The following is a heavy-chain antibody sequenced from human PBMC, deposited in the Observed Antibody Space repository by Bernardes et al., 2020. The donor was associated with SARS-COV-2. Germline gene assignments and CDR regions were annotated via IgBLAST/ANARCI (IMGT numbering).Heavy chain of an antibody. J-gene: IGHJ6*02. Sequence: ASVKVSCKASGYTFTGYYMHWVRQAPGQGLEWMGWINPNSGGTNYAQKFQGWVTMTRDTSISTAYMELIRLRSDDTAVYYCARSPLYYDFWSGYLSYYYYGMDVWGQGTTVTVSS. CDR3: ARSPLYYDFWSGYLSYYYYGMDV. CDR2: INPNSGGT. V-gene: IGHV1-2*04. CDR1: GYTFTGYY. D-gene: IGHD3-3*01.